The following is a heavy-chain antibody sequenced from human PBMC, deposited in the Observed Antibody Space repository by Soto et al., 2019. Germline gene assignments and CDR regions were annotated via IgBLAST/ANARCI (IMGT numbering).Heavy chain of an antibody. CDR2: IDWDDDK. CDR1: GFSLSTSGMC. Sequence: SGPTLVNPAQPLTLTCTFSGFSLSTSGMCVSWIRQPPGKALEWLALIDWDDDKYYSTSLKTRLTISKDTSKNQVVLTMTNMDPVDTATYYCARMTWYCSGGSCYNYGMDVWGQGTTVTVSS. CDR3: ARMTWYCSGGSCYNYGMDV. J-gene: IGHJ6*02. D-gene: IGHD2-15*01. V-gene: IGHV2-70*01.